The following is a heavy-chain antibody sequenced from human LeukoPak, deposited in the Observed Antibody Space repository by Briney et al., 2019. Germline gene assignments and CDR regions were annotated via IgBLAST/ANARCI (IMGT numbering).Heavy chain of an antibody. D-gene: IGHD3-22*01. J-gene: IGHJ4*02. Sequence: SQTLSLTCTVSGGSISSGSYYWSWIRQHPGKGLEWIGYIYYSGSTNYNPSLKSRVTISVDTSKNQFSLKLSSVTAADTAVYYCASHYYDSSGYSDYWGQGTLVTVSS. V-gene: IGHV4-61*01. CDR3: ASHYYDSSGYSDY. CDR1: GGSISSGSYY. CDR2: IYYSGST.